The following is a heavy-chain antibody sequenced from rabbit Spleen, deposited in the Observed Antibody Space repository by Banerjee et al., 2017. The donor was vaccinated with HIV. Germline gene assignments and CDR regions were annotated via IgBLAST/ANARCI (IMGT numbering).Heavy chain of an antibody. CDR2: INAVTGKA. CDR1: GFSFSSSYY. CDR3: ARTYPTASGGYALTRLDL. Sequence: QEQLVESGGGLVQPEGSLTLTCTASGFSFSSSYYMCWVRQAPGKGLEWIACINAVTGKAVYASWAKGRFTFSKTSSTTVTLQMTSLTAADTATYFCARTYPTASGGYALTRLDLWGPGTLVTVS. D-gene: IGHD1-1*01. J-gene: IGHJ3*01. V-gene: IGHV1S45*01.